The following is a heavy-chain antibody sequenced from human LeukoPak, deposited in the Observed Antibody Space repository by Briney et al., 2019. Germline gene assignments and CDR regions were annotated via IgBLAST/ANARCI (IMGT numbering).Heavy chain of an antibody. CDR2: ISGSGGST. V-gene: IGHV3-23*01. CDR1: GFTFSSYA. CDR3: AKAHSSSWYGDFDY. J-gene: IGHJ4*02. D-gene: IGHD6-13*01. Sequence: GGSLRLSCAASGFTFSSYAMSWVRQAPGKGLEWVSAISGSGGSTYYADSVKGRFTISRDNSKNTLYLQMNSLRAEDTAVYYCAKAHSSSWYGDFDYWGREPWSPSPQ.